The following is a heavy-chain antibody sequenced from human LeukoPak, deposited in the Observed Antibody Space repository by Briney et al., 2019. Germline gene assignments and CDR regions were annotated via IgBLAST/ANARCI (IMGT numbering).Heavy chain of an antibody. CDR2: IYSSGST. CDR3: ARGGKATVVTI. V-gene: IGHV4-4*07. CDR1: GGSINSYY. Sequence: SETLSLTCTVSGGSINSYYWSWIRQPAGKGLEWIGRIYSSGSTNYNPSLKSRVSMSVDTSKNQFSLKLTPVTAADTAVYYCARGGKATVVTIWGQGILVTVSS. D-gene: IGHD4-23*01. J-gene: IGHJ4*02.